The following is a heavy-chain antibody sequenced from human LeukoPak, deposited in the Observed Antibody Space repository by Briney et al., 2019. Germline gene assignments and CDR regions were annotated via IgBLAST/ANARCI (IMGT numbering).Heavy chain of an antibody. Sequence: SETLSLTCTVSGGSISSSSYYWGWIRQPPGKGLEWIGSIYYSGSTYYNPSLKSRVTISVDTSKNQFSLKLSSVTAADTAVYYCARQSGYYDHWGQGTLVTVSS. CDR1: GGSISSSSYY. CDR3: ARQSGYYDH. J-gene: IGHJ4*02. D-gene: IGHD3-3*01. V-gene: IGHV4-39*01. CDR2: IYYSGST.